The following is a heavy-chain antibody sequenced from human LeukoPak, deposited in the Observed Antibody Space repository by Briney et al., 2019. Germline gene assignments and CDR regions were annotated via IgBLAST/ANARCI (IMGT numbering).Heavy chain of an antibody. D-gene: IGHD2-15*01. CDR3: AKGNAPYCSGGSCYPLDY. CDR2: ISGSGGST. CDR1: GFTFSSYA. J-gene: IGHJ4*02. Sequence: GGSLRLSRAAPGFTFSSYAMSWVRPAPGKGLEWVSAISGSGGSTYYADSVKGRFTISRDNSKNTLYLQMNSLRAEDTALYYCAKGNAPYCSGGSCYPLDYWGQGTLVTVSS. V-gene: IGHV3-23*01.